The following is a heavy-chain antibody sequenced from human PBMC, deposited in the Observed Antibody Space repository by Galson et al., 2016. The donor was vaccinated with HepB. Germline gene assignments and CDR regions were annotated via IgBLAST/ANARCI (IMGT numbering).Heavy chain of an antibody. CDR2: MFYGGTT. J-gene: IGHJ6*03. Sequence: SLRLSCAASGFTLSNYAMSWVRQAPGKGLEWVSGMFYGGTTYYADSAEGRFTISRDDSMNTFYLQMNSLTAEDTAVHFCARTSHRECTGTRCVNFRYYYYYMDVWGKGTTVTVSS. CDR1: GFTLSNYA. V-gene: IGHV3-53*01. CDR3: ARTSHRECTGTRCVNFRYYYYYMDV. D-gene: IGHD2-2*01.